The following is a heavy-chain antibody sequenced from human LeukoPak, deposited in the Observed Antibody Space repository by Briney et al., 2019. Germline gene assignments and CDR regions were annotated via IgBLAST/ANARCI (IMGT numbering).Heavy chain of an antibody. Sequence: PGGSLRLSCAASGFTFSSYWMSWVRQAPGKGLEWVANIKQDGSEKYYVDSVKGRFTISRDNAKNSLYLQMNSLRAEDTAVYYCARGGVKSDIVAVPAAINWFDPWGQGTLVTVSS. CDR2: IKQDGSEK. V-gene: IGHV3-7*01. CDR3: ARGGVKSDIVAVPAAINWFDP. J-gene: IGHJ5*02. CDR1: GFTFSSYW. D-gene: IGHD2-2*01.